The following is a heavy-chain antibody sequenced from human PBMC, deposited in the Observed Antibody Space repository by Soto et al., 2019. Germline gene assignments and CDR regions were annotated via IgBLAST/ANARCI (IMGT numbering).Heavy chain of an antibody. V-gene: IGHV3-23*01. J-gene: IGHJ4*02. CDR1: GFTFSSYA. D-gene: IGHD1-26*01. Sequence: PGGSLRLSCAASGFTFSSYAMSWIRQAPGKGLEWVSAISDSGGSTYYADSVKGRFTISRDNSKNTLYLQMNSLRAEDTAVYYCAKDEGATSPFDYWGQGTLVTVSS. CDR2: ISDSGGST. CDR3: AKDEGATSPFDY.